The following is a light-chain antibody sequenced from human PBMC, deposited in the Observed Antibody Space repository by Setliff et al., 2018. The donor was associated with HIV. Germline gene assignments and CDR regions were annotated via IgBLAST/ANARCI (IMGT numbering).Light chain of an antibody. CDR1: SSNIGSNT. Sequence: QSVLTQPPSASGTPGQRVTISCPGSSSNIGSNTVNWYQQFPGTAPKLLIYSNDQRPSGVPDRFSGSKSGTSASLGISGLQSEDEVDYYCAVWDDSLNAVVFGGGTKVTVL. J-gene: IGLJ2*01. CDR3: AVWDDSLNAVV. V-gene: IGLV1-44*01. CDR2: SND.